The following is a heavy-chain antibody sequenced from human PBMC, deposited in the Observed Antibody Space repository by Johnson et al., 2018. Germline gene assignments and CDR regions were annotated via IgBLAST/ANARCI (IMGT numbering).Heavy chain of an antibody. J-gene: IGHJ3*01. CDR2: IRSKTNSYAT. Sequence: VQLVESGGGLVQPGGSLKLSCAASGFTFSGSAMHWVRQASGKGLEWLCRIRSKTNSYATVYGAAVKGRFTISRDDSKNTAYLQMNSLKTEDTAVYYCSPFYSDGRGVDTFDVWGQGTMVTVSS. CDR3: SPFYSDGRGVDTFDV. CDR1: GFTFSGSA. V-gene: IGHV3-73*01. D-gene: IGHD3-22*01.